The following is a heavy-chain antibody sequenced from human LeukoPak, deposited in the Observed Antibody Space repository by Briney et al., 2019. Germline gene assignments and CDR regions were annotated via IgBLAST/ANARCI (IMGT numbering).Heavy chain of an antibody. CDR2: ISDFSGST. V-gene: IGHV1-18*01. D-gene: IGHD5-12*01. Sequence: ASVKVSCKASGHTFVNYNFMWVRQAPGQGLEGVGWISDFSGSTAYAQKLQGRVSMTTDRSTKTAYMELTSLRSDDTAVYYCAIDRGYVRGTYSCYCDFWGQGTLVTVSS. J-gene: IGHJ4*02. CDR1: GHTFVNYN. CDR3: AIDRGYVRGTYSCYCDF.